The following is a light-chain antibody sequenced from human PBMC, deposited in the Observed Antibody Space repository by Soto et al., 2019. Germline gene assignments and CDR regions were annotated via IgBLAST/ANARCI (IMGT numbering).Light chain of an antibody. J-gene: IGLJ2*01. CDR2: EVS. CDR3: SSYTSSSTPVV. V-gene: IGLV2-14*01. CDR1: SSDVGGYNY. Sequence: QSVLTQPASVSGSPRQSITISCTGTSSDVGGYNYVSWYQQHPGKAPKLMIYEVSNRPSGVSNPFTGSKSGNTASLTISGLQAEDEADYYCSSYTSSSTPVVFGGGTQLTVL.